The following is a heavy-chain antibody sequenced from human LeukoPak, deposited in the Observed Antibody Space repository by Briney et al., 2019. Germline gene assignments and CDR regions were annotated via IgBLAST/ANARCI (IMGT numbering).Heavy chain of an antibody. D-gene: IGHD5-18*01. Sequence: ASVKVSCKASGYTFTSYYMHWVRQAPGQGLEWMGIINPSGGSTSYAQKFQGRVTMTRDTSTSTVYMELSSLRSEDTAVYYCGLSMFGGYSYGYQDYWGQGTLVTVSS. CDR2: INPSGGST. V-gene: IGHV1-46*01. CDR1: GYTFTSYY. CDR3: GLSMFGGYSYGYQDY. J-gene: IGHJ4*02.